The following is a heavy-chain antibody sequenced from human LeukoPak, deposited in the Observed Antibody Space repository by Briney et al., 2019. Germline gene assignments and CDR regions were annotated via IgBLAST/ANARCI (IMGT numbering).Heavy chain of an antibody. D-gene: IGHD3-10*01. CDR3: AKVGLEYYGSGSYINRYYFDY. J-gene: IGHJ4*02. CDR1: GFTFSSYA. Sequence: GGSLRLSCAASGFTFSSYAMSWVRQAPGKGLEWVSAISGSGGSTYYADSVKGRFTISRDNSKNTLYLQMNSLRAEDTAVYYCAKVGLEYYGSGSYINRYYFDYWGQGTLVTVSS. CDR2: ISGSGGST. V-gene: IGHV3-23*01.